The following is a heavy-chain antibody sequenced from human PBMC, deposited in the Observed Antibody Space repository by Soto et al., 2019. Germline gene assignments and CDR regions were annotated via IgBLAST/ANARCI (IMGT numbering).Heavy chain of an antibody. CDR1: AFTFSDAW. CDR3: RTQWLD. D-gene: IGHD6-19*01. CDR2: IQKKTDGGTT. V-gene: IGHV3-15*01. Sequence: PGRSLRLSCAASAFTFSDAWMSWVRQAAGQWLEWVGLIQKKTDGGTTDYAAPVKGRFTISRDDSKNTVYLQMSSLKTEDTAVYYCRTQWLDWGQGTLVTVSS. J-gene: IGHJ4*02.